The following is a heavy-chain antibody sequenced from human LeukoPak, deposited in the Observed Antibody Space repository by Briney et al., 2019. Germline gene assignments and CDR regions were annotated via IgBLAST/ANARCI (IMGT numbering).Heavy chain of an antibody. CDR3: AREGTGTTGSYYYMDV. V-gene: IGHV3-53*01. J-gene: IGHJ6*03. D-gene: IGHD1-1*01. Sequence: GGSLRLSCAASGFTVSSNYMSWVRQAPGKGLEWVSVIYSGGSTYYADSVKGRFTISRDNSKNTLYLQMNSLRAEDTAVYYCAREGTGTTGSYYYMDVRGKGTTVTVSS. CDR2: IYSGGST. CDR1: GFTVSSNY.